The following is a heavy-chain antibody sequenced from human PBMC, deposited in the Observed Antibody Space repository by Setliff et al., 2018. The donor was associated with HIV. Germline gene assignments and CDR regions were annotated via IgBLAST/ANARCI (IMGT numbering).Heavy chain of an antibody. Sequence: GGSLRLSCAASGFTFDDYAMHWVRQAPGKGLGWVSGISWNSGSIGYVDSVKGRFTLSRDNAKNSLYLQMSSLRAADTAVYFCARVRETSGGYWGNFYYYMDVWGKGTTVTVSS. CDR3: ARVRETSGGYWGNFYYYMDV. CDR2: ISWNSGSI. V-gene: IGHV3-9*01. CDR1: GFTFDDYA. D-gene: IGHD2-21*02. J-gene: IGHJ6*03.